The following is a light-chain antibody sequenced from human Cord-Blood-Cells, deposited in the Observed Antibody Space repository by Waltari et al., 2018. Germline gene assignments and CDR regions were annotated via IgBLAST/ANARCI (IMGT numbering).Light chain of an antibody. CDR1: SRDVGGYNY. J-gene: IGLJ1*01. CDR2: DVS. CDR3: SSYTSSSTYV. Sequence: QSALTQPASVSGSPGQSITISCTGTSRDVGGYNYLSWYQPHPGKAPKLMIYDVSNRPSGVSNRFSGSKSGNTASLTISGLQAGDEADYYCSSYTSSSTYVFGTGTKVTVL. V-gene: IGLV2-14*03.